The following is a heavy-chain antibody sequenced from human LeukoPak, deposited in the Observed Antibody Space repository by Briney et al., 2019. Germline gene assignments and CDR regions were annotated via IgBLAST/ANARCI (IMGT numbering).Heavy chain of an antibody. D-gene: IGHD2-15*01. CDR1: GGSFSGYY. J-gene: IGHJ3*02. CDR2: INHSGST. CDR3: ARDPPLNCSGGSCYSGGAFDI. V-gene: IGHV4-34*01. Sequence: SETLSLTCAVYGGSFSGYYWSWIRQPPGKGLEWIGEINHSGSTYYNPSLKSRVTISVDTSKNQFSLSLSSVTAADTAVYYCARDPPLNCSGGSCYSGGAFDIWGQGTMVTVSS.